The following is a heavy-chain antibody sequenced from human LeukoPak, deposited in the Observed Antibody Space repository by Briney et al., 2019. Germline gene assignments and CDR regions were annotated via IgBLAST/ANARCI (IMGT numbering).Heavy chain of an antibody. CDR1: GFTFSSHW. CDR3: ARDIRSRTSDY. D-gene: IGHD2-2*01. CDR2: IKEDGSEK. J-gene: IGHJ4*02. V-gene: IGHV3-7*01. Sequence: GGTLRLSCAASGFTFSSHWVSWVRQAPGKGLEWVANIKEDGSEKYYVDSVKGRFTISRDNAKNSLYLEMNSLRAEDTAVYYCARDIRSRTSDYWGQGTLVTVSS.